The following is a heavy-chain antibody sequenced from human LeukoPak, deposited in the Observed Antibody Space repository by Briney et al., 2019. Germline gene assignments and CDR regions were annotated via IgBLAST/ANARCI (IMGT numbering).Heavy chain of an antibody. V-gene: IGHV3-49*04. J-gene: IGHJ2*01. CDR2: IRSKSYRETI. D-gene: IGHD5-24*01. CDR3: TRDRREGYQGGYLDL. CDR1: GFTIDEYA. Sequence: GRSLRLSCTASGFTIDEYAMTWVRQAPGRGLEWLGFIRSKSYRETIQDAASVRGRFTISSDDSKRDTYLQMNSLRTEDTAVYFCTRDRREGYQGGYLDLWGRGTLVSVSS.